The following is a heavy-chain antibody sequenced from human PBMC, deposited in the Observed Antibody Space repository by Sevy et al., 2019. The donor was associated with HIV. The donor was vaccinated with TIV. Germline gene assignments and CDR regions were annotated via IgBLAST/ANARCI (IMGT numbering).Heavy chain of an antibody. Sequence: GGSLRLSCTASGFVFSSYAMHWVRQAPGKGLEWVAFIAYDGSNKNYADSVKGRFTLSIDNSKNTLYLQTNSLGAEDTAVYYCARPRFLEWLSSAAFDIWGQGTMVTVS. J-gene: IGHJ3*02. V-gene: IGHV3-30*04. CDR3: ARPRFLEWLSSAAFDI. CDR1: GFVFSSYA. CDR2: IAYDGSNK. D-gene: IGHD3-3*01.